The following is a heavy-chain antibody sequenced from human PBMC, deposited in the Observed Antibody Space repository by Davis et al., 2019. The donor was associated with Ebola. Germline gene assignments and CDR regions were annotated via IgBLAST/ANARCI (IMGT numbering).Heavy chain of an antibody. V-gene: IGHV4-34*01. D-gene: IGHD4-17*01. CDR2: INHSGST. J-gene: IGHJ5*02. CDR1: GGSFSGYY. Sequence: PSETLSLTCAVYGGSFSGYYWSWIRQPPGKGLEWIGEINHSGSTNYNPSLKSRVTISVDTSKNQFSLKLSSVTAADTAVYYCARDDYAGWFDPWGQGTLVTVSS. CDR3: ARDDYAGWFDP.